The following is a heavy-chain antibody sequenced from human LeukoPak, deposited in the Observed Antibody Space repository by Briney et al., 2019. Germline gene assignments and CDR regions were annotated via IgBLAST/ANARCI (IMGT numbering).Heavy chain of an antibody. J-gene: IGHJ6*02. CDR2: IYYSGST. D-gene: IGHD6-13*01. CDR3: ARDGPIKAAAGRDYYYGMDV. V-gene: IGHV4-39*07. Sequence: SETLSLTCTVSGGSISSSSYYWGWIRQPPGKGLEWIGSIYYSGSTYYNPSLKSRVTISVDTSKNQFSLKLSSVTAADTAVYYCARDGPIKAAAGRDYYYGMDVWGQGTTVTVSS. CDR1: GGSISSSSYY.